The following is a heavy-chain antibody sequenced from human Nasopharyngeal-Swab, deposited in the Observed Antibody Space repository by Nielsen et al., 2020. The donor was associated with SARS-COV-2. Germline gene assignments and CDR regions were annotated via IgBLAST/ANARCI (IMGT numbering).Heavy chain of an antibody. J-gene: IGHJ4*02. CDR3: TRDTPAMFAY. Sequence: GESLKISCAASGFTFTLYTMNWVRQAPGKGLEWVSAISSTGDYIYYAASVKGRFTTSRDNAKNSVYLQMNSLRAEDTALYYCTRDTPAMFAYWGQGTLVSVSS. CDR2: ISSTGDYI. CDR1: GFTFTLYT. V-gene: IGHV3-21*01.